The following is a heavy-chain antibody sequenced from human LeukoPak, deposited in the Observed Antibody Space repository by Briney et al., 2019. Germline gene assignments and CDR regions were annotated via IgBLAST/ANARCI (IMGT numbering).Heavy chain of an antibody. J-gene: IGHJ6*03. Sequence: SETLSLTCTVSGGSISSSSYYWGWIRQPPGKGLEWIGSIYYSGSTYYNPSLKSRVTISVDASKNQFPLKLSSVTAADTAVYYCARVSSSSGEHYYYYYYMDVWGKGTTVTVSS. CDR1: GGSISSSSYY. CDR2: IYYSGST. V-gene: IGHV4-39*06. CDR3: ARVSSSSGEHYYYYYYMDV. D-gene: IGHD6-6*01.